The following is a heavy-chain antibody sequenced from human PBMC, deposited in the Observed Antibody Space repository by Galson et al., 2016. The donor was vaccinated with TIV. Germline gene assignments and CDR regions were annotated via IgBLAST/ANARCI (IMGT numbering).Heavy chain of an antibody. J-gene: IGHJ6*02. CDR2: VRYDGSHK. Sequence: SLRLSCAASGFTFSTYVMHWVRQAPGKGLEWVAFVRYDGSHKNYADSVKGRFTISRDNSKYTLYLQMNSLRAEDTAVYYCAEGMAIFGVIPPWGGMDVWGQGTTVTVSS. CDR3: AEGMAIFGVIPPWGGMDV. V-gene: IGHV3-30*02. D-gene: IGHD3-3*01. CDR1: GFTFSTYV.